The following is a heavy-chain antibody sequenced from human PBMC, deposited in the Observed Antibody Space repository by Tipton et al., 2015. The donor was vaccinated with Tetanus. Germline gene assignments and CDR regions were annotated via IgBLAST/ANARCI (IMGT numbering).Heavy chain of an antibody. CDR2: IYYSGTT. CDR1: GGSIISADHY. D-gene: IGHD3-16*01. J-gene: IGHJ5*02. Sequence: TLSLTCTVSGGSIISADHYWSWIRQPPGKGLEWIGYIYYSGTTYYNPSLQSRVAISVDTSKNQFSLEVASVTVSDTAVYYCARVRAILRRTLSGLYWLDPWGQGILVTVSS. V-gene: IGHV4-30-4*01. CDR3: ARVRAILRRTLSGLYWLDP.